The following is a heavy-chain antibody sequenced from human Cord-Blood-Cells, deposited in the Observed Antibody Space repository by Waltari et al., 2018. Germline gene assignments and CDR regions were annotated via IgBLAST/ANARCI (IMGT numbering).Heavy chain of an antibody. V-gene: IGHV4-34*01. CDR1: GGSFSGYY. Sequence: QVQLQQWGAGLLKPSETLSLTCAVYGGSFSGYYWSWIRQPPGKGLEWIGEINHSGSTNYNPYLKSRVTIAVDTSKNQFSLKLSSVTAADTAVYYCARIRYSGSYYYYYYGMDVWGQGTTVTVSS. CDR2: INHSGST. J-gene: IGHJ6*02. CDR3: ARIRYSGSYYYYYYGMDV. D-gene: IGHD1-26*01.